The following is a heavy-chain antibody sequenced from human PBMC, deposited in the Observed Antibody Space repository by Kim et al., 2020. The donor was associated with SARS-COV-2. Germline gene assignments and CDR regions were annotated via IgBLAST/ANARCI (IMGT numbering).Heavy chain of an antibody. D-gene: IGHD5-18*01. V-gene: IGHV3-23*01. CDR2: ISGSGGST. Sequence: GGSLRLSCAASGFTFSSYAMSWVRQAPGKGLEWVSAISGSGGSTYYADSVKGRFTISRDNSKNTLYLQMNSLRAEDTAVYYCAKFHFNPGDTAMVGGGYYYYYGMDVWGQGTTVTVSS. J-gene: IGHJ6*02. CDR3: AKFHFNPGDTAMVGGGYYYYYGMDV. CDR1: GFTFSSYA.